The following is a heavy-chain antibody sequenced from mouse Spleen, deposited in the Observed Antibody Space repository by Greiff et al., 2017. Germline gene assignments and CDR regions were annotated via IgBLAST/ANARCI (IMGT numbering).Heavy chain of an antibody. J-gene: IGHJ2*01. CDR3: TREKLSDY. V-gene: IGHV5-6-4*01. Sequence: EVMLVESGGGLVKPGGSLKLSCAASGFTFSSYTMSWVRQTPEKRLEWVATISSGGSYTYYPDSVKGRFTISRDNAKNTLYLQMSSLKSEDTAMYYCTREKLSDYWGQGTTLTVSS. D-gene: IGHD1-1*02. CDR2: ISSGGSYT. CDR1: GFTFSSYT.